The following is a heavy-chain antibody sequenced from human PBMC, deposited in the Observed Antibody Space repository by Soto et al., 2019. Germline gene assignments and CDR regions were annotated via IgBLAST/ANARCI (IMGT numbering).Heavy chain of an antibody. J-gene: IGHJ4*02. V-gene: IGHV2-70*01. Sequence: GSGPTLVNPTQTLTLTCTFSGFSLSTSGMCVSWIRQPPGKALEWLALLDWDDDKYYSTSLKTRLTISKDTSKNQVVLTMTNMDPVDTATYYCARSLLSQWLAPFDYWGQGTLVTVSS. CDR1: GFSLSTSGMC. CDR2: LDWDDDK. D-gene: IGHD6-19*01. CDR3: ARSLLSQWLAPFDY.